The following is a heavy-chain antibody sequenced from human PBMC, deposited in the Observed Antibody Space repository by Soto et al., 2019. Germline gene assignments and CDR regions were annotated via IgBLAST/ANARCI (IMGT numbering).Heavy chain of an antibody. CDR2: IYYSGST. CDR1: GGSISSYY. CDR3: ARAHTNNYYYYYMDV. V-gene: IGHV4-59*01. Sequence: SETLSLTCTVSGGSISSYYWSWIRQPPGKGLEWIGYIYYSGSTNYNPSLKSRVTISVDTSKNQFSLKLSSVTAADTAVYYCARAHTNNYYYYYMDVWGKGTLVTVSS. J-gene: IGHJ6*03. D-gene: IGHD3-3*01.